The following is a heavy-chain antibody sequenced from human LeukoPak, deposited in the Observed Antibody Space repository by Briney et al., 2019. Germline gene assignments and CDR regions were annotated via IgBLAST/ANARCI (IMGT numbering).Heavy chain of an antibody. V-gene: IGHV3-30*01. J-gene: IGHJ4*02. CDR3: ASLSPKPVRPNSDY. CDR1: GFTFSSYA. CDR2: ISYDGSNK. D-gene: IGHD6-6*01. Sequence: GRSLRLSCAAPGFTFSSYAMHWVRQAPGKGLEWVAVISYDGSNKYYADSVKGRFTISRDNSKNTLYLQMNSLRAEDTAVYYCASLSPKPVRPNSDYWGQGTLVTVSS.